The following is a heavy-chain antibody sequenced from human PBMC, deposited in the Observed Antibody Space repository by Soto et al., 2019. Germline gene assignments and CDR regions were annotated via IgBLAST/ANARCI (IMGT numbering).Heavy chain of an antibody. V-gene: IGHV1-69*09. CDR3: ATMKRARLDS. CDR2: INPTLDST. D-gene: IGHD6-25*01. Sequence: QEQVVQSGPAMKEPGSSVKVSCRASGIMSSGYGFSWVRQAPGQGLEWVGRINPTLDSTQYAQNLQGRVSITVDKSTDTAYLEVTSLRREDTAIYFCATMKRARLDSWGRGTVVTVSS. J-gene: IGHJ4*02. CDR1: GIMSSGYG.